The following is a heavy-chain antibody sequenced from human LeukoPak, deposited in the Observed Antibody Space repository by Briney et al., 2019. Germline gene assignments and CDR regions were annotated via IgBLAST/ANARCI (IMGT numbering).Heavy chain of an antibody. CDR3: AKEGRQQLALDY. J-gene: IGHJ4*02. CDR1: GYTFTSYG. D-gene: IGHD6-13*01. Sequence: SCKASGYTFTSYGMHWVRQAPGKGLEWVAVIWYGGSNKYYADSVKGRFTISRDNSKNTLYLQMNSLRAEDTAVYYCAKEGRQQLALDYWGQGTLVTVSS. V-gene: IGHV3-33*06. CDR2: IWYGGSNK.